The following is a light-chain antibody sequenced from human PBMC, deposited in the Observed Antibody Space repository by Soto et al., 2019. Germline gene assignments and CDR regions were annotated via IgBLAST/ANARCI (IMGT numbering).Light chain of an antibody. V-gene: IGLV2-14*01. J-gene: IGLJ2*01. CDR3: SSYTSSSTPYVV. CDR1: SSDVGGYNY. Sequence: QSALTQPASVSGSPGPSITISCTGTSSDVGGYNYFSWYQQHPGKAPKLMIYDVSNRPSGVSNRFSGSKSGNTASLTISGLQAEDEADYYCSSYTSSSTPYVVFGGGTKLTVL. CDR2: DVS.